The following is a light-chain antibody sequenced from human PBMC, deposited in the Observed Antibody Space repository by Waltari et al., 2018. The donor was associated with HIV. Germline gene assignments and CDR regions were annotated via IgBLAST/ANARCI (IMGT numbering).Light chain of an antibody. J-gene: IGLJ1*01. CDR3: HSRDSSGNHLEV. V-gene: IGLV3-19*01. CDR1: PRRNLY. Sequence: SSELTQDPSVSVALGQTVRITCQGDPRRNLYASWYQQKPRQAPVLVIYSKNIRPSGIPDRFSGSSSGNTASLTITGAQAEDEADYYCHSRDSSGNHLEVFGTGTRVTVL. CDR2: SKN.